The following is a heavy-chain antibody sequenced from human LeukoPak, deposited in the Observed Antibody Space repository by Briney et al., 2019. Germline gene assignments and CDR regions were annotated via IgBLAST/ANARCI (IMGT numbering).Heavy chain of an antibody. CDR2: ISGSGGST. J-gene: IGHJ4*02. D-gene: IGHD5-24*01. CDR1: GFTFSSYA. Sequence: GGSLRLSCAASGFTFSSYAMSWVRQAPGQGLEWVSAISGSGGSTYYADSVKGRFTISRDNSKNTLYLQMNSLRAEDTAVYYCAKDSYRDGYNNFDYWGQGTLVTVSS. CDR3: AKDSYRDGYNNFDY. V-gene: IGHV3-23*01.